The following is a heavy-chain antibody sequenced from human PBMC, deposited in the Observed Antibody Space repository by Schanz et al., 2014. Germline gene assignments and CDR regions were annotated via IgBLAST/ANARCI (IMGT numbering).Heavy chain of an antibody. J-gene: IGHJ4*02. CDR2: IYIGGNT. CDR3: ARGGPAYYFDD. Sequence: VQLVESGGGLVQPGGSLRLSCAASGFTFSGFWMTWVRQAPGKGLEWVSFIYIGGNTYYADSVKGRFTISRDNSKNTVYIQMNSLRAEDTAVYYCARGGPAYYFDDWGQGTLVTVSS. V-gene: IGHV3-66*01. CDR1: GFTFSGFW.